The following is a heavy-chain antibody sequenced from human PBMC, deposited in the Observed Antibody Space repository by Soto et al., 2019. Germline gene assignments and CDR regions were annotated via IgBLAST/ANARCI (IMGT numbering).Heavy chain of an antibody. CDR2: INHSGST. J-gene: IGHJ5*02. V-gene: IGHV4-34*01. Sequence: SETLSLTCAVYGGSFSGYYWSWIRQPPGKGREWIGEINHSGSTNYNPSLKSRVTISVDTSKNQFSLKLSSVTAADTAVYYCARGIRLLWFGEEEWRVWFDPWGQGTLVTVSS. CDR3: ARGIRLLWFGEEEWRVWFDP. CDR1: GGSFSGYY. D-gene: IGHD3-10*01.